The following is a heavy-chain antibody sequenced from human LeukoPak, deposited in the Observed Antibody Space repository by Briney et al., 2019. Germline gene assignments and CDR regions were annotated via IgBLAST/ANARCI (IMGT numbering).Heavy chain of an antibody. D-gene: IGHD1-26*01. Sequence: GGSLRLSCAASGFTFSSYAMHWVRQAPGKGLEYVSAISSNGGSTYYANSVKGRFTLSRDNSKNTLYLQMGSLRAEDMAVYYCARGGYSGSVSFDYWGQGTLVTVSS. CDR1: GFTFSSYA. J-gene: IGHJ4*02. V-gene: IGHV3-64*01. CDR3: ARGGYSGSVSFDY. CDR2: ISSNGGST.